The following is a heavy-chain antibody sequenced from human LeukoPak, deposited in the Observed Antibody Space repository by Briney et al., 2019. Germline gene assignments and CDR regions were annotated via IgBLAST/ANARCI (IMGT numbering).Heavy chain of an antibody. J-gene: IGHJ4*02. CDR1: GYXFTSYL. D-gene: IGHD1-26*01. V-gene: IGHV5-51*01. CDR3: ARRASGTYLDY. CDR2: IYPGDSDT. Sequence: GESLKISCNGSGYXFTSYLICWVRQMPGKGLEWMGIIYPGDSDTRYSPSFQGQVTISADKSISTAYLQWNSLKASDTAMYFCARRASGTYLDYWGQGTLVTVSS.